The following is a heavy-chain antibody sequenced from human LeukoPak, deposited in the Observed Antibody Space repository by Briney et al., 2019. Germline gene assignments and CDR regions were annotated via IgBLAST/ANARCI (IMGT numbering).Heavy chain of an antibody. CDR2: ISSSSSYI. CDR1: GFTFSSYS. J-gene: IGHJ5*02. Sequence: PGGSLRLSCAASGFTFSSYSMNWVRQAPGKGLEWVSSISSSSSYIYYADSVKGRFTISRDNAKNSLYLQMNSLRAEDTAVYYCARDATPFIVVVPAAIPNWFDPWGQGTLDTVSS. V-gene: IGHV3-21*01. D-gene: IGHD2-2*02. CDR3: ARDATPFIVVVPAAIPNWFDP.